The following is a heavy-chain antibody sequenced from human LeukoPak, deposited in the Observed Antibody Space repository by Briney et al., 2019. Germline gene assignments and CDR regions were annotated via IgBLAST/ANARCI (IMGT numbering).Heavy chain of an antibody. CDR3: ARYCSGGSCYPPDAFDI. Sequence: SETLSLTCTVSGGSISSSSYYWGWIRQPPGKGLEWIGSIYYSGSTYYNPSLKSRVTISVDTSKNQFSLKLSSVTAADTAVYYCARYCSGGSCYPPDAFDIWGQGTMVTVSS. CDR2: IYYSGST. J-gene: IGHJ3*02. CDR1: GGSISSSSYY. D-gene: IGHD2-15*01. V-gene: IGHV4-39*07.